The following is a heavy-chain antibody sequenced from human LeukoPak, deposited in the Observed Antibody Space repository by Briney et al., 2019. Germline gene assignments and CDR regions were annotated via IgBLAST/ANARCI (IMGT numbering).Heavy chain of an antibody. J-gene: IGHJ4*02. CDR2: ISAYNGNT. CDR3: ARFDTSYYFDY. V-gene: IGHV1-18*01. Sequence: ASVKVSCKSSGYTFTSYGISWVRQAPGQGLEWMGWISAYNGNTNYAQKLQGRVTVTTDTSTSTAYMELRSLRSDDTAVYYCARFDTSYYFDYWGQGTLVTVSS. CDR1: GYTFTSYG.